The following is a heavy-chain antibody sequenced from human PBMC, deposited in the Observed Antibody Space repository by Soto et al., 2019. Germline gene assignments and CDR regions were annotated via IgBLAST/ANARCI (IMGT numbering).Heavy chain of an antibody. CDR1: GFTFSSYA. CDR2: ISGSGGST. V-gene: IGHV3-23*01. CDR3: AKYDSSGYYPPPFDY. D-gene: IGHD3-22*01. Sequence: GGSLRLSCAASGFTFSSYAMSWVRQAPGKGLEWVSAISGSGGSTYYADSVKGRFTISRDNSKNTLYLQMNSLRAEDTAVYYCAKYDSSGYYPPPFDYWGQGTLVTVSS. J-gene: IGHJ4*02.